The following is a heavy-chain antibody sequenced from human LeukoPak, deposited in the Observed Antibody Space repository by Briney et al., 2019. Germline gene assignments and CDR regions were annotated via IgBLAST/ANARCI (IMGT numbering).Heavy chain of an antibody. J-gene: IGHJ4*02. V-gene: IGHV1-2*02. D-gene: IGHD5-24*01. CDR1: GYTFTDYF. CDR2: INPNNGGT. Sequence: ASVKVSCTASGYTFTDYFMHWVRQAPGQGLEWMGWINPNNGGTNYAQKVQGRVTMTRDTSISTAYMELSRLRADDSAVYYCARSTRWLQSPPDYWGQGTLVTVSS. CDR3: ARSTRWLQSPPDY.